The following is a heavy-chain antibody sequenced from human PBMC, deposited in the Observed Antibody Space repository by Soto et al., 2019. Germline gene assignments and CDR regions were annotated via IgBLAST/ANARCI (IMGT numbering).Heavy chain of an antibody. CDR3: ARDRRRGWSDY. CDR1: GGSISSGGYY. D-gene: IGHD6-19*01. Sequence: QVQLQESGPGLVKPSQTLSLTCTVSGGSISSGGYYWSWIRQHPGKGLEWIGYIYYSGSTYYNPSLKSRVTMVVDTSKNQFSLKLSSVTAADTAVYYCARDRRRGWSDYWGQGTLVTVSS. J-gene: IGHJ4*02. CDR2: IYYSGST. V-gene: IGHV4-31*03.